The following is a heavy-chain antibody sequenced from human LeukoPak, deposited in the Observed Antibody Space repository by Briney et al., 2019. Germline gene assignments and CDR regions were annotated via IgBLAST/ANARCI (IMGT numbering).Heavy chain of an antibody. J-gene: IGHJ3*02. V-gene: IGHV3-21*01. CDR2: ISSSSSYI. CDR3: AREITMIVVTDAFDI. D-gene: IGHD3-22*01. CDR1: GFTFSSYS. Sequence: PGGSLRLSCAASGFTFSSYSMNWGRQAPGKGLEWVSSISSSSSYIYYADSVKGRFTISRDNAKNSLYLQMNSLRAEDTAVYYCAREITMIVVTDAFDIWGQGTMVTVSS.